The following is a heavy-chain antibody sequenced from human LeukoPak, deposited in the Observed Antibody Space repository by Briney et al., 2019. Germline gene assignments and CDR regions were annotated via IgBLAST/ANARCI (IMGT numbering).Heavy chain of an antibody. CDR2: ISYDGSNK. Sequence: GRSLRLSCAASGFTFSSYGMHWVRQAPGKRLEWVSVISYDGSNKYYADSVKGRFTISRDNSKNTLYLQMNSLRAEDAAVYYCAKGALTMVRGVTPNYFDFWGQGTLVTVSS. D-gene: IGHD3-10*01. V-gene: IGHV3-30*18. CDR1: GFTFSSYG. J-gene: IGHJ4*02. CDR3: AKGALTMVRGVTPNYFDF.